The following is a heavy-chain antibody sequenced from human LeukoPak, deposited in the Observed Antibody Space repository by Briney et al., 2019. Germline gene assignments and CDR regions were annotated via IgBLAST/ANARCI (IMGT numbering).Heavy chain of an antibody. CDR3: TRGPGAISEEALDI. D-gene: IGHD5-24*01. CDR1: GGSISSSY. J-gene: IGHJ3*02. CDR2: IYSTGIT. V-gene: IGHV4-4*07. Sequence: PSETLSLTCTVSGGSISSSYWSWIRQPAGKALEWIGRIYSTGITNYDPSLKSRVTMSVDTSKSQFSLKLSSVTAADTAVYYCTRGPGAISEEALDIWGQGTMVTVSS.